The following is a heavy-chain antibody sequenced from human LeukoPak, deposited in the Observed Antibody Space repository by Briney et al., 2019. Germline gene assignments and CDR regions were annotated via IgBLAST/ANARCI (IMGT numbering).Heavy chain of an antibody. CDR3: AREGWGYNDGRGSFDY. J-gene: IGHJ4*02. Sequence: GRSLRLSCAASGFTFSTYVIHWVRQAPGKGLEWVALIWHDGSNKYYGDSVKDRFTISRDNSKNTLYLQMDSLRDEDTAVYYCAREGWGYNDGRGSFDYWGQGTLVTVSS. D-gene: IGHD3-22*01. CDR2: IWHDGSNK. V-gene: IGHV3-33*01. CDR1: GFTFSTYV.